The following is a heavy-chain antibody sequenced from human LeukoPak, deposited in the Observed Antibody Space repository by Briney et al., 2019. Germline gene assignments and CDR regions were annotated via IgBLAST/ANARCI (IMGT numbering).Heavy chain of an antibody. CDR3: ARGGNWGYFDY. CDR2: ITNDGSST. J-gene: IGHJ4*02. V-gene: IGHV3-74*01. CDR1: GLTFSSHW. D-gene: IGHD7-27*01. Sequence: GGSLRLSCAASGLTFSSHWMHWVRQAPGKGLVWVSRITNDGSSTTYADSVKGRFTISRDNSKNMLFLQMNSLRTEDTAIYHCARGGNWGYFDYWGQGTLVTVSS.